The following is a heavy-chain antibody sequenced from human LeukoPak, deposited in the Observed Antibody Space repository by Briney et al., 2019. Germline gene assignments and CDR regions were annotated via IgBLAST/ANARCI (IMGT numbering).Heavy chain of an antibody. CDR3: ARHVYYDSSGYRVGDYFDY. Sequence: SETLSLTCTVSGGSISSSSYYWGWIRQPPGKGLEWIGSIYYSGSTYYNPSLKGRVTISLDTSKNQFSLKLSSVTAAETAVYYCARHVYYDSSGYRVGDYFDYWGQGTLVTVSS. J-gene: IGHJ4*02. D-gene: IGHD3-22*01. CDR1: GGSISSSSYY. CDR2: IYYSGST. V-gene: IGHV4-39*01.